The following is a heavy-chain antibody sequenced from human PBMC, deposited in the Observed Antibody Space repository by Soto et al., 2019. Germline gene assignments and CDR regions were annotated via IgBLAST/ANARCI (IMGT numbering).Heavy chain of an antibody. V-gene: IGHV1-18*01. CDR2: VNVYRGST. J-gene: IGHJ5*02. Sequence: HVQLVHSGPEAKKPGASVAGSCQAVGNAFSGKGISWVRQAPRQGLEWKGWVNVYRGSTNYARKFQHRVTMTTDTFTRTVYMELRSLTSDDTAVYYCGRDGDEWDQRYFDNWCQGTLVTVNS. CDR1: GNAFSGKG. D-gene: IGHD1-26*01. CDR3: GRDGDEWDQRYFDN.